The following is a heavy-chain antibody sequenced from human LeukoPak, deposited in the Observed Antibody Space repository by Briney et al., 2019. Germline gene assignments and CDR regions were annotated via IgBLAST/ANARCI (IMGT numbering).Heavy chain of an antibody. Sequence: PSETLSLTCTVSGGSISTSNYYWGWIRQPPGKGLVWIGNVYYSGITYYNSSLKSRVTLSVDTSKNQFSLKLRSVTAADTAVYYCARHSRYYYYMDVWGKGTTVTVSS. J-gene: IGHJ6*03. CDR3: ARHSRYYYYMDV. CDR1: GGSISTSNYY. V-gene: IGHV4-39*01. CDR2: VYYSGIT.